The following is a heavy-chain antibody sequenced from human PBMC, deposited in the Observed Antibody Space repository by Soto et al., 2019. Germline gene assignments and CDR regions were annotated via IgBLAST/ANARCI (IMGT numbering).Heavy chain of an antibody. CDR3: ARDRITINYYNYGVDV. Sequence: GVSLRLSCAVSGFTFSSYWMSWVRQAPGKGLEWVANINQDGGEKYYVDSVKGRFTISRDNAKNSLYLQMNGLRAEDTAIYYCARDRITINYYNYGVDVWGQGTTVTVSS. CDR2: INQDGGEK. J-gene: IGHJ6*02. D-gene: IGHD1-20*01. CDR1: GFTFSSYW. V-gene: IGHV3-7*03.